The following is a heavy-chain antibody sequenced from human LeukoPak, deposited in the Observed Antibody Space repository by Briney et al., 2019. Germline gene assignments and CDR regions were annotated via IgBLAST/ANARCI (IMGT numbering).Heavy chain of an antibody. V-gene: IGHV4-61*02. D-gene: IGHD2-2*02. J-gene: IGHJ6*03. CDR3: AREDFDCSSTSCYIRDYYYYHMDV. Sequence: PSQSLSLTCTVYGGSISSGSYYWSWIRQPAGKGLERIGRIYASGNTNYNPSLKSRFTISVDTSKNQFSMKLSSVTAADTAVYYCAREDFDCSSTSCYIRDYYYYHMDVWGKGTTVTVSS. CDR2: IYASGNT. CDR1: GGSISSGSYY.